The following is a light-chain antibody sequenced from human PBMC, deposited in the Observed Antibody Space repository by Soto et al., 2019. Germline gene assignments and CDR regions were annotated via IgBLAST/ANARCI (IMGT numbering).Light chain of an antibody. CDR2: GAS. Sequence: EIVLTQSPGTLSLSPGERATLSCRASQSVNSGYLAWYQQKPAQAPRLLIYGASGRATGVPDRFSGSGSGTDFTLTISRLEPEDFAVYYCQYYGTSSLTFGGGTKVDIK. CDR3: QYYGTSSLT. J-gene: IGKJ4*01. V-gene: IGKV3-20*01. CDR1: QSVNSGY.